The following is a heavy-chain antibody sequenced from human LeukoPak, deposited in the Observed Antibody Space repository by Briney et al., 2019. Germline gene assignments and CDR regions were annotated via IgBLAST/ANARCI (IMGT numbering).Heavy chain of an antibody. Sequence: SETPSLTCTVSGGSISSYYWSWIRQPPGKGLEWIGYIYYSGGTNYNPSLKSRVTISVDTSKNQFSLKLSSVTAADTAVYYCARSHPLCSSTSCSIKGFDCWGQGTLVTVSS. V-gene: IGHV4-59*08. CDR1: GGSISSYY. D-gene: IGHD2-2*01. CDR3: ARSHPLCSSTSCSIKGFDC. CDR2: IYYSGGT. J-gene: IGHJ4*02.